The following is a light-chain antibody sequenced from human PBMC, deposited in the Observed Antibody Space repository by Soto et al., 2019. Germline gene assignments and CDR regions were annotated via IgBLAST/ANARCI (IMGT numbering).Light chain of an antibody. CDR1: QSVSSN. J-gene: IGKJ1*01. Sequence: EIVMTQSPATLSVSPGERATLSCRASQSVSSNLAWYQQKPGQAPRLLIYGASTRATGIPARFSGSGSGTEFPLTISSLQSEDFAVYSCHQFDNWPQTFGQWTKVEIK. CDR3: HQFDNWPQT. CDR2: GAS. V-gene: IGKV3-15*01.